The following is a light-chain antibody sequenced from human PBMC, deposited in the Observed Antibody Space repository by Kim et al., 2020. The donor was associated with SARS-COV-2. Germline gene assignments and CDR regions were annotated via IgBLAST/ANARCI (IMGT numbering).Light chain of an antibody. Sequence: SYELNQPPSVSVAPGKTASISCGGNSIGSKSVHWYQQRSGQAPVLVISYDSDRPSGIPERFSGSNSGNTATLTISRVEAGDEACYYCQVWDSSSDHRVVFGGGTQRTVL. V-gene: IGLV3-21*04. J-gene: IGLJ2*01. CDR1: SIGSKS. CDR3: QVWDSSSDHRVV. CDR2: YDS.